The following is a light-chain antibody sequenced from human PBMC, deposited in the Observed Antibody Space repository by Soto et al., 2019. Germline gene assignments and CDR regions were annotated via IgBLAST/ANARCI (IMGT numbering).Light chain of an antibody. CDR3: QQRSNWPPSLT. Sequence: EIVLTQSPATLSLSPGERATLSCSASQSVSSYLAWYQQKPGQAPRLLIYDASNRATGIPARFSGSGSGPDFTLTISSLEPEDFAVYYCQQRSNWPPSLTFGGGTKVEIK. V-gene: IGKV3-11*01. CDR1: QSVSSY. CDR2: DAS. J-gene: IGKJ4*01.